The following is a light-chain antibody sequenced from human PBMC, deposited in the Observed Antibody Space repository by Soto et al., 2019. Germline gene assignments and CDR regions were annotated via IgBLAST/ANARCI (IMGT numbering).Light chain of an antibody. CDR1: SSDVGGYNY. V-gene: IGLV2-8*01. Sequence: QSLLTQPPSASGSPGQSVDISCTGTSSDVGGYNYVSWYQQHPGKAPKLMIYEVNKRPSGVPDRFSGSKSGNTASLTVAGLQAEDEADYYCSSHAGRGKVFG. CDR3: SSHAGRGKV. CDR2: EVN. J-gene: IGLJ1*01.